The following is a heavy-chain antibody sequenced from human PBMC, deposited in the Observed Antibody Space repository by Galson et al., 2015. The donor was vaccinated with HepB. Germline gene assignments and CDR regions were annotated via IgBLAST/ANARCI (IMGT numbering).Heavy chain of an antibody. D-gene: IGHD3-16*01. Sequence: SLRLSCAASGFTFSSYWMSWVRQAPGKGLEWVANIKQDGSEKYYVDSVKGRFTISRDNAKNSLYLQMNSLRAEDTAVYYCARCVGGDYYDYYYMDVWGKGTTVTVAS. CDR1: GFTFSSYW. J-gene: IGHJ6*03. V-gene: IGHV3-7*03. CDR3: ARCVGGDYYDYYYMDV. CDR2: IKQDGSEK.